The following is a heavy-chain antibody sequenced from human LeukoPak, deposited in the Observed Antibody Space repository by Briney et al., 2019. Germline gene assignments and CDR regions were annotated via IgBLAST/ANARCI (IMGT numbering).Heavy chain of an antibody. CDR3: ARGRIAKIVVVHSFQYGMDV. D-gene: IGHD3-22*01. CDR1: GGSFSGYY. J-gene: IGHJ6*02. CDR2: INHSGST. Sequence: SETLSLTCAVYGGSFSGYYWSWLRQPPGKGLEWIGEINHSGSTNYNPSLKSRVTISVDTSKNQFSLELRSVTAADTAVYYCARGRIAKIVVVHSFQYGMDVWGQGTTVTVSS. V-gene: IGHV4-34*01.